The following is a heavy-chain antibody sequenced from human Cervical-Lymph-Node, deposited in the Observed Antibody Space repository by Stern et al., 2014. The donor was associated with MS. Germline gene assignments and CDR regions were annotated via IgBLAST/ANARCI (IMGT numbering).Heavy chain of an antibody. D-gene: IGHD5-24*01. Sequence: VQLVQSGGEVKKPGESLKISCKGSGYYFNNYWIGWVRQMPGKGLEWMGIIYPDDGDTRYSPSFQGQVTISVDKSTTTACLQWSSLKASDSAMYYCARSRDAYKNFDYWGQGTLVTV. CDR1: GYYFNNYW. CDR2: IYPDDGDT. CDR3: ARSRDAYKNFDY. V-gene: IGHV5-51*03. J-gene: IGHJ4*02.